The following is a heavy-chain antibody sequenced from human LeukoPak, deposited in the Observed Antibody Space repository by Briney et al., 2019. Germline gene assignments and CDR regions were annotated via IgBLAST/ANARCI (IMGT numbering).Heavy chain of an antibody. CDR1: GFTFSSYG. V-gene: IGHV3-30*02. CDR2: IRYDGSNK. J-gene: IGHJ4*02. Sequence: GGSLRLSCAASGFTFSSYGMHWVRQAPGKGLEWVAFIRYDGSNKYYADSVKGRFTISRDNSKNTPYLQMNSLRAEDTAVYYCAKDLPYSSTPRPALDYWGQGTLVTVSS. D-gene: IGHD6-13*01. CDR3: AKDLPYSSTPRPALDY.